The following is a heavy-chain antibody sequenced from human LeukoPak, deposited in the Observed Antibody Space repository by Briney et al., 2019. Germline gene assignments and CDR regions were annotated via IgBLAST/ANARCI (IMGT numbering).Heavy chain of an antibody. J-gene: IGHJ4*02. V-gene: IGHV3-7*01. D-gene: IGHD1-26*01. CDR3: ARDPIVGDSCGGAH. Sequence: PGGSVRHSCAASGFTFSSYWMTWVRQAPGKGLEWVSNINGDGSIKNYVHSVRGRFSIFRDNAKDALYLQMNSLRVDDTAIYYCARDPIVGDSCGGAHWGQRTLVSVSS. CDR1: GFTFSSYW. CDR2: INGDGSIK.